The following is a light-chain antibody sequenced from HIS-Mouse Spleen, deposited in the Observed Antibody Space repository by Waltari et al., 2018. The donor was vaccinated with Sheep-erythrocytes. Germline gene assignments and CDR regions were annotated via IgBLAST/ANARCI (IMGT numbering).Light chain of an antibody. J-gene: IGLJ3*02. CDR1: ALPKKY. CDR2: EDS. V-gene: IGLV3-10*01. Sequence: SYELTQPPSVSVSPGQTARITYSGDALPKKYAYWYQQKSGQAPVLVIYEDSTRPSGIPGRFSGSSSGKMATLTISGAQVEDDADYYCYSTDSSGNHWVFGGGTKLTVL. CDR3: YSTDSSGNHWV.